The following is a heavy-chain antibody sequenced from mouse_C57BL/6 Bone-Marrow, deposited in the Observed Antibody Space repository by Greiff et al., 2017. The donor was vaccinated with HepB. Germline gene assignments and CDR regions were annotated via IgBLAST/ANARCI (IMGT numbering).Heavy chain of an antibody. J-gene: IGHJ4*01. CDR1: GFTFSDYY. CDR3: ARVAAQAPMDY. V-gene: IGHV5-16*01. D-gene: IGHD3-2*02. CDR2: INYDGSST. Sequence: EVMLVESEGGLVQPGSSMKLSCTASGFTFSDYYMAWVRQVPEKGLEWVANINYDGSSTYYQESLKSRFIISRDNAKNILYLQMSSLKSEDTATYYCARVAAQAPMDYWGQGTSVTVSS.